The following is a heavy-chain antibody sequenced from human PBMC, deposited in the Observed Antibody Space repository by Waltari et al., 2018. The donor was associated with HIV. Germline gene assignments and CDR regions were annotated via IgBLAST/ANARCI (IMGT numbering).Heavy chain of an antibody. CDR1: GYVFPEKF. D-gene: IGHD2-21*01. J-gene: IGHJ1*01. CDR3: ARGDHNLYGSGGYGDVLDV. Sequence: QARLEQSGAELRKPGASVQVSCTASGYVFPEKFIHWLQQGPGHGLQWLGCFNTQTGGTIVAQTFEGRITMTSDTSSTTGFRQLTGLRSDDTAGYYCARGDHNLYGSGGYGDVLDVWGPGTLVTVSS. V-gene: IGHV1-2*02. CDR2: FNTQTGGT.